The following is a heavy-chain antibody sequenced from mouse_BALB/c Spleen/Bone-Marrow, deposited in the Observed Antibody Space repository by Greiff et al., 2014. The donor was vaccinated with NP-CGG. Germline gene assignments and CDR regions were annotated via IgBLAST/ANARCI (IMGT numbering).Heavy chain of an antibody. D-gene: IGHD3-3*01. Sequence: VQLQQSGPGLVQSSQSLSITCTVSGFSLTNYGVHWVRQSPGKGLEWLGVIWRGGSTDYNAAFMSRLSITRDNSKGQVFFKMNSLQADDTAIYYCAKNRRGTRAMDYWGQGTSVTVSS. V-gene: IGHV2-5*01. CDR3: AKNRRGTRAMDY. J-gene: IGHJ4*01. CDR2: IWRGGST. CDR1: GFSLTNYG.